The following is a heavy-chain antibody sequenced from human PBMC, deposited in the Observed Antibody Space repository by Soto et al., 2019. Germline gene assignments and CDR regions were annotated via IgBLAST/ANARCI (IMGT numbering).Heavy chain of an antibody. Sequence: GESLKISCKGSGYSFTSYWISWVRQMPGKGLEWMGRIDPSDSYTNYSPSFQGHVTISADKSISTAYLQWSSLKASDTAMYYCARLGYSSSSLYYFDYWGQATLVTVSS. CDR3: ARLGYSSSSLYYFDY. D-gene: IGHD6-13*01. CDR1: GYSFTSYW. J-gene: IGHJ4*02. V-gene: IGHV5-10-1*01. CDR2: IDPSDSYT.